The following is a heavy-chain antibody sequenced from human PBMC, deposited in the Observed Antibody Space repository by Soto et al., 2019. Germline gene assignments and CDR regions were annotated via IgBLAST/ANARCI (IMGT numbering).Heavy chain of an antibody. J-gene: IGHJ4*02. V-gene: IGHV1-18*01. D-gene: IGHD3-16*02. Sequence: QVQLVQSGAEAKKPGASVKVSCKASGYTFTSYGISWVRQAPGQGLEWMGWISAYNGNTNYAQKLQGRVTMTTGTSTSTAYMELRSLRSDDTAVYYCARDAPRGYDYVWGSYRYFDYWGQGTLVTVSS. CDR2: ISAYNGNT. CDR3: ARDAPRGYDYVWGSYRYFDY. CDR1: GYTFTSYG.